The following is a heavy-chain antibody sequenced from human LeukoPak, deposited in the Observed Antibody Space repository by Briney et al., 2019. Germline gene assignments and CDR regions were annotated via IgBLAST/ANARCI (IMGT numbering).Heavy chain of an antibody. CDR2: IRYDGSNK. V-gene: IGHV3-30*02. Sequence: GGSLRLSCAASGFTFSSYGMHWVRQAPGKGLEWVAFIRYDGSNKYYADSVKGRFTISRDSSKNTLYLQMNSLRAEDTAVYYCAKMLQIAAAKYYFDYWGQGTLVTVSS. CDR1: GFTFSSYG. D-gene: IGHD6-13*01. J-gene: IGHJ4*02. CDR3: AKMLQIAAAKYYFDY.